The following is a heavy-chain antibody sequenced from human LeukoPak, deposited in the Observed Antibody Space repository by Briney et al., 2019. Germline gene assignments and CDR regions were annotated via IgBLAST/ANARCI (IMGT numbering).Heavy chain of an antibody. CDR1: GYTFTSYG. CDR2: ISAYNGNT. Sequence: ASVKLSCKASGYTFTSYGISWVRQAPGQVLEWMGWISAYNGNTNYAQKLQGRVTMTTDTSTSTAYMELRSLRSDDTAVYYCARLYDSSGYMPYPVDYWGQGTLVTVSS. D-gene: IGHD3-22*01. CDR3: ARLYDSSGYMPYPVDY. J-gene: IGHJ4*02. V-gene: IGHV1-18*01.